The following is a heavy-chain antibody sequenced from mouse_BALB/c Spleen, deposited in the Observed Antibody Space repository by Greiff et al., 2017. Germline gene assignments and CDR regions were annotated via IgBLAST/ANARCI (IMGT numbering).Heavy chain of an antibody. CDR3: ARGSTASYYFDY. D-gene: IGHD1-2*01. CDR1: GFTFSDYY. J-gene: IGHJ2*01. V-gene: IGHV5-4*02. CDR2: ISDGGSYT. Sequence: DVQLQESGGGLVKPGGSLKLSCAASGFTFSDYYMYWVRQTPEKRLEWVATISDGGSYTYYPDSVKGRFTISRDNAKNNLYLQMSSLKSEDTAMYYCARGSTASYYFDYWGQGTTLTVSS.